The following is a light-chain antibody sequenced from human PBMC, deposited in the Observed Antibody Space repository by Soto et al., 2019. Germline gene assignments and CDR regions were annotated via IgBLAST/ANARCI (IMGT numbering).Light chain of an antibody. Sequence: ERATISCRASQSVSSYLAWYQQKPGQAPRLLIYDASNRATGIPARFSGSGSGTDFTLTISRLEPEDFAVYYCQQYGSSGTFGQGTKVDIK. J-gene: IGKJ1*01. V-gene: IGKV3-20*01. CDR3: QQYGSSGT. CDR2: DAS. CDR1: QSVSSY.